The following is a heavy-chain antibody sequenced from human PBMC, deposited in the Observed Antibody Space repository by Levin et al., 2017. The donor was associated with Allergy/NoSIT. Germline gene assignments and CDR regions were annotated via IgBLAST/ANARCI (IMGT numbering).Heavy chain of an antibody. Sequence: PGGSLRLSCAASGFTFSTYAMSWVRQAPGKGLEWVSVISAGGGNTNYAAFEKGLFTISRDKSKDTLYLQMNRQTAENTAVYYCARAGSSWYIEIDHWGQGTLVTVSS. CDR3: ARAGSSWYIEIDH. V-gene: IGHV3-23*01. D-gene: IGHD6-13*01. CDR2: ISAGGGNT. CDR1: GFTFSTYA. J-gene: IGHJ4*02.